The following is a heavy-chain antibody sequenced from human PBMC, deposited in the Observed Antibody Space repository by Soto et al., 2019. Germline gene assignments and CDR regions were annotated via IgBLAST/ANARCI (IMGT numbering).Heavy chain of an antibody. CDR3: AKGYYSGYDLAYFDY. V-gene: IGHV3-23*01. CDR1: GFSFDDYA. D-gene: IGHD5-12*01. Sequence: EVQLLESGGGLVQPGGSLRLSCAASGFSFDDYAMTWVRQATGKGLEWVSAISGSGDNTYYVDSVKGRFTISRDNSRNTLYLQLNTLRAEDTALYYCAKGYYSGYDLAYFDYWGQGTLVTVSS. CDR2: ISGSGDNT. J-gene: IGHJ4*02.